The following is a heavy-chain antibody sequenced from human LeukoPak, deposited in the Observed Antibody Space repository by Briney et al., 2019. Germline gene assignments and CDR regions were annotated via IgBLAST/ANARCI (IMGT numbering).Heavy chain of an antibody. D-gene: IGHD2-15*01. CDR1: GGTFSSYA. CDR3: ARDSGASWLFDP. V-gene: IGHV1-69*04. CDR2: IIPILGIA. Sequence: SVKVSCKASGGTFSSYAISWVRQAPGQGLEWMGRIIPILGIANYAQKFQGGVTITADKSTSTAYMELISLRSEDTAMYYCARDSGASWLFDPWGQGTLVTVSS. J-gene: IGHJ5*02.